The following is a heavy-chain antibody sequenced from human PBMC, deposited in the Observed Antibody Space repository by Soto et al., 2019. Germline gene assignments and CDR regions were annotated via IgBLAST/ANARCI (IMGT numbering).Heavy chain of an antibody. D-gene: IGHD5-18*01. CDR1: GGSISSYY. V-gene: IGHV4-59*01. J-gene: IGHJ6*02. Sequence: SETLSLTCTVSGGSISSYYWSWIRQPPGKGLEWIGYIYNSGSTNYNPSLKSRVTISVDTSKNQFSLKLSSVTAADTAVYYCAMGGYSYAGYYYYGLDVWGLGTTVTVSS. CDR2: IYNSGST. CDR3: AMGGYSYAGYYYYGLDV.